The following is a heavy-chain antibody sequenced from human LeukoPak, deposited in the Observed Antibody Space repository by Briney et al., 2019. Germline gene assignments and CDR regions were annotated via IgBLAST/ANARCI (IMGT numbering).Heavy chain of an antibody. Sequence: PSETLSLTCTVSGGSISSGDYYWSWIRQPPGKGLEWIGYIYYSGSTYYSPSLKSRVTISVDTSKNQFSLKLSSVTAADTAVYYCASSYGSGSYYGWFDPWGQGTLVTVSS. CDR3: ASSYGSGSYYGWFDP. J-gene: IGHJ5*02. CDR2: IYYSGST. CDR1: GGSISSGDYY. V-gene: IGHV4-30-4*01. D-gene: IGHD3-10*01.